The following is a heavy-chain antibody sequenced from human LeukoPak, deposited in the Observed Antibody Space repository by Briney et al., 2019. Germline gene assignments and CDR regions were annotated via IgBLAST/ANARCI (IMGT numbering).Heavy chain of an antibody. CDR1: GGSFSGYY. D-gene: IGHD2-2*01. Sequence: SETLSLTCAVYGGSFSGYYWSWIRQPPGKGLEWIGEINHSGSTNYNPSLKSRVTISVDTSKNQFSLKLSSVTAADTAVYYCAVVPAAPSPDYWGQGTLVTVSS. J-gene: IGHJ4*02. CDR2: INHSGST. CDR3: AVVPAAPSPDY. V-gene: IGHV4-34*01.